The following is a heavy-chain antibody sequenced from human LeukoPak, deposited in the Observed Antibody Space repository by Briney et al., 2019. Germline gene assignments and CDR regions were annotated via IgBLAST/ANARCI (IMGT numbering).Heavy chain of an antibody. CDR1: GGSISSYY. CDR2: IYYSGST. D-gene: IGHD5-24*01. CDR3: ARWDGYNYFDY. V-gene: IGHV4-59*01. Sequence: PSETLSLTCTVSGGSISSYYWSWIRQPPGKGLEWIGYIYYSGSTNYNPSLKSRVTISVDTSKNQFSLKLSSVTAADTAVYYCARWDGYNYFDYWGRGTLVTVSS. J-gene: IGHJ2*01.